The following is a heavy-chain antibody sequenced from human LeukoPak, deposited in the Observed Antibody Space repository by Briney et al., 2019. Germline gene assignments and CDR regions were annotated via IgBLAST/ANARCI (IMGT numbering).Heavy chain of an antibody. V-gene: IGHV3-23*01. CDR2: ISGSGGST. D-gene: IGHD3-22*01. CDR1: GFTFSTYA. J-gene: IGHJ4*02. Sequence: PGGSLRLSCATSGFTFSTYAMNWVRQAPGKGLEWVSAISGSGGSTYYADSVKGRFTISRDNSKNTLYLQMNSLRAEDTAVYYCAKVPPYYYDSSGYYFGGQGTLVTVSS. CDR3: AKVPPYYYDSSGYYF.